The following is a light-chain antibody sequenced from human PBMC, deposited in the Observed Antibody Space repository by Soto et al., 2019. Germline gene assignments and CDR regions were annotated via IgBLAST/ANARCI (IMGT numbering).Light chain of an antibody. Sequence: QSVLTQPPSVSGAPGQRVTMSCTVSSSSIGATYDVHWYQHLPGTAPKLLIYGNTNRPSGVPDRFSGSKSGTSASLAITGLQAEDEADYYCQSYDSSLSAWVFGGGTQLTVL. J-gene: IGLJ3*02. CDR1: SSSIGATYD. V-gene: IGLV1-40*01. CDR2: GNT. CDR3: QSYDSSLSAWV.